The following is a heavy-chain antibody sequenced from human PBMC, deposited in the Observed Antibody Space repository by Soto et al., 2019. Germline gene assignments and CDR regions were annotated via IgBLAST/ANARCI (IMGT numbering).Heavy chain of an antibody. CDR1: GYTFTIYW. Sequence: PGESLKISCQVSGYTFTIYWICWVRQMPWKGLEWMGIIYPSDSDTRYSPSFQGQVTISADQSINTAYLQWDSLKASDTAIYYCARPANTVADHFDLWGQGTPVTVPQ. J-gene: IGHJ4*02. V-gene: IGHV5-51*01. CDR3: ARPANTVADHFDL. CDR2: IYPSDSDT. D-gene: IGHD4-17*01.